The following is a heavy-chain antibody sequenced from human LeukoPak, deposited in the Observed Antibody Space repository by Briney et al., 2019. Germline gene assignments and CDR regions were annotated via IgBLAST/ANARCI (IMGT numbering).Heavy chain of an antibody. D-gene: IGHD3-22*01. Sequence: GGSLRLSCAASGFTFSSYWMSWVRQAPGKGLEWVAIIKQDGSEKYYVDSVKGRFTISRDNAKNSLYLQMNSLRAEDTAVYYCARGGGYYDSSGYYLWARGGDAFDIWGQGTMVTVSS. V-gene: IGHV3-7*01. CDR1: GFTFSSYW. CDR3: ARGGGYYDSSGYYLWARGGDAFDI. CDR2: IKQDGSEK. J-gene: IGHJ3*02.